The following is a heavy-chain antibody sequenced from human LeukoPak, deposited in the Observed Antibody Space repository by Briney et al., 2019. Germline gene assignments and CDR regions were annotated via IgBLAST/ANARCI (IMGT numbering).Heavy chain of an antibody. V-gene: IGHV3-30*02. CDR1: GFTFSSYG. J-gene: IGHJ5*02. CDR2: IRNDGSNK. D-gene: IGHD2-2*01. Sequence: GGSLRLSCAASGFTFSSYGMHWVRQAPGKGLEWVAFIRNDGSNKYYADSVKGRFTISRDTSKNTLYLQMNSLRAEDTAVYYCAKEYCCSTSCYNWFDPWGQGTLVTVSS. CDR3: AKEYCCSTSCYNWFDP.